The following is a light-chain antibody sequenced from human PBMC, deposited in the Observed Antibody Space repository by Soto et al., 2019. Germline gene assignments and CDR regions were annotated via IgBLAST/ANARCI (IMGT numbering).Light chain of an antibody. J-gene: IGKJ5*01. CDR3: QQRSNWQT. CDR1: QSVSNY. CDR2: DAS. Sequence: ILLTQSPATLSLSPGERATLSCRASQSVSNYLAWYQQKPGQAPRLLIYDASNGATGIPGRFSGSGSGTDFTLSISSLEPEDFAVYYCQQRSNWQTFGQGTRLEIK. V-gene: IGKV3-11*01.